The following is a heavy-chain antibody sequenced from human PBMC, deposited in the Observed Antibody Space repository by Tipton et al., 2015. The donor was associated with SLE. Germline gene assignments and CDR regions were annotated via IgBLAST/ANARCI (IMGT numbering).Heavy chain of an antibody. J-gene: IGHJ4*02. CDR2: ISGSGGNT. Sequence: SLRLSCAASGITFSSHAMSWVRQAPGKGLEWVSAISGSGGNTYYADSVKGRFTISRDNSKNTLYLQMNSLRAEDTAVYYCAKDPQVVAASYYFDYWGQGTLVTVSS. V-gene: IGHV3-23*01. CDR3: AKDPQVVAASYYFDY. CDR1: GITFSSHA. D-gene: IGHD2-15*01.